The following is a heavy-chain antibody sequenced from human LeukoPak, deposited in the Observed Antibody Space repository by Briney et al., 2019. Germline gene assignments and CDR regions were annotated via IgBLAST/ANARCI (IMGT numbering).Heavy chain of an antibody. CDR1: GFTFSSYS. J-gene: IGHJ4*02. CDR3: ARGVLVTMVRGVPFDY. CDR2: ISSSSSTI. Sequence: PGGSLRLSCAASGFTFSSYSMNWVRQAPGKGLEWVSYISSSSSTIYYADSVKGRFTISRDNAKNSLYLQMNSLRAEDTAVYYCARGVLVTMVRGVPFDYWGQGTLVTVSS. D-gene: IGHD3-10*01. V-gene: IGHV3-48*01.